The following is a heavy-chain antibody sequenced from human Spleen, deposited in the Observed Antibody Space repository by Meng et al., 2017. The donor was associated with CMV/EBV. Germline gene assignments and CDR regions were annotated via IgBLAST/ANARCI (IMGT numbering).Heavy chain of an antibody. J-gene: IGHJ5*02. CDR1: SSSGSYY. CDR3: AKSGITLIRGVLTSFDP. Sequence: SSSGSYYWGWIRQRPGKGLGWIGSIYYSGSTYYNPSLKSRVTISVDTSKNRFSLKLNSVTAADTAVYYCAKSGITLIRGVLTSFDPWGQGTLVTVSS. V-gene: IGHV4-39*07. CDR2: IYYSGST. D-gene: IGHD3-10*01.